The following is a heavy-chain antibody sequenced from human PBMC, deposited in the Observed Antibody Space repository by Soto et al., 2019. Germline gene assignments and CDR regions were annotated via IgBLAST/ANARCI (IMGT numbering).Heavy chain of an antibody. CDR1: GYSFTSYW. J-gene: IGHJ6*03. D-gene: IGHD6-6*01. CDR2: IYPGDSDT. Sequence: PGESLKISCKGSGYSFTSYWIGWVRQMPGKGLEWMGIIYPGDSDTRYSPSFQGQVTISADKSISTAYLQWSSLKASDTAMYFCARHGIAARQYYSYYYMDVGGKGTTVTVSS. CDR3: ARHGIAARQYYSYYYMDV. V-gene: IGHV5-51*01.